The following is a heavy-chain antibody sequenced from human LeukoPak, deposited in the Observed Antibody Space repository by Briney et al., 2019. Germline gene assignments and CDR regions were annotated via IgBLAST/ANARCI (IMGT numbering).Heavy chain of an antibody. CDR3: ARSVEGSIYYGMDV. D-gene: IGHD2-2*01. CDR2: IYHSGST. Sequence: PSETLSLTCAVSGGSISSSNWWSWVRQPPGKGLEWIGEIYHSGSTNYNPSLKSRVTISVDKSKNQFSLKLSSVTAADTAVYYWARSVEGSIYYGMDVWGQGTTVTVS. V-gene: IGHV4-4*02. CDR1: GGSISSSNW. J-gene: IGHJ6*02.